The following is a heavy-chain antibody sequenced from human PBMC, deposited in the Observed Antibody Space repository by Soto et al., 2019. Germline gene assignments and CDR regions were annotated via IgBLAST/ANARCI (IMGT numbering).Heavy chain of an antibody. CDR3: ARDQWFGESRGAFDI. V-gene: IGHV1-69*13. J-gene: IGHJ3*02. CDR2: IIPIFGTA. CDR1: GGTFSSYA. Sequence: EASVKVSCKASGGTFSSYAISWVRQAPGQGLEWMGGIIPIFGTANYAQKFQGRVTITADESTSTAYMELSSLRSEDTAVYYCARDQWFGESRGAFDIWGQGTMVTVSS. D-gene: IGHD3-10*01.